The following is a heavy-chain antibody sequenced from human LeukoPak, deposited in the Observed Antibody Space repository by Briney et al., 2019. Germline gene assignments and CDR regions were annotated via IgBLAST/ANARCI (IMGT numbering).Heavy chain of an antibody. D-gene: IGHD1-1*01. V-gene: IGHV4-59*01. J-gene: IGHJ5*02. CDR3: ARDNNNWYGWFDP. CDR1: GGSIRSYY. Sequence: PSETLSLTXTVSGGSIRSYYWSWIRQTPGKGLEWLGYIYYSGSTNYNPSLKSRVTISVDTSKNQFSLKLSSVTAADTAVYYCARDNNNWYGWFDPWGQGTLVTVSS. CDR2: IYYSGST.